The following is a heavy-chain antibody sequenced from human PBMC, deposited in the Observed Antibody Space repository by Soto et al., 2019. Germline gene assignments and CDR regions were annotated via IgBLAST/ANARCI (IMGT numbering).Heavy chain of an antibody. CDR1: GYTFTSYA. J-gene: IGHJ2*01. CDR2: INAGNGNT. D-gene: IGHD1-26*01. CDR3: ARGGSLYWYFDL. V-gene: IGHV1-3*01. Sequence: QVQLVQSGAEVKKPGASVKVSCKASGYTFTSYAMHWVRQAPGQRLEWMGWINAGNGNTKYSQKFQGRVTITRDPSANTAYMELSSLRSEDTAVYYCARGGSLYWYFDLWGRGTLVTVSS.